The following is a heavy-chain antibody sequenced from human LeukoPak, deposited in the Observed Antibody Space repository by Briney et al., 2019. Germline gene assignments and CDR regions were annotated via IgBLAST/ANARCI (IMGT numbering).Heavy chain of an antibody. V-gene: IGHV1-46*01. CDR3: VTDLWDLYSYDSSGDWDY. CDR2: ITPRGGST. D-gene: IGHD3-22*01. Sequence: ASVKVSCKAFGYTFTTKYMHWVRQAPGQGLEWRGVITPRGGSTSYEQKFQGRVTMTRDMSTSPVYMEMSSLTYEDTAVHYCVTDLWDLYSYDSSGDWDYWGQGALVTVSS. J-gene: IGHJ4*02. CDR1: GYTFTTKY.